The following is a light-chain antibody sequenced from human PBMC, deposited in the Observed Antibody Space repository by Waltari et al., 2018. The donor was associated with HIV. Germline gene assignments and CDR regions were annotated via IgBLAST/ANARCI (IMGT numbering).Light chain of an antibody. Sequence: QPALTQPRSVSGSPGQSVTISCTGTSSEVGGFIHAYWYQHYPGSSPNLMIYNVTKRPSGIPDRFTGSKSGNTASLTISGLQAEDEADYYCCSYAGRNTLLFGGGTTLTVL. J-gene: IGLJ2*01. CDR2: NVT. CDR1: SSEVGGFIH. CDR3: CSYAGRNTLL. V-gene: IGLV2-11*01.